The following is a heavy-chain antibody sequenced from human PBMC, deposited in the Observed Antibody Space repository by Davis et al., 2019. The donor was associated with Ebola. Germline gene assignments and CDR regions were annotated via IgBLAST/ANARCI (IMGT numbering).Heavy chain of an antibody. Sequence: GESLKISCAASGFTFSGSAMHWVRQASGKGLEWVGRIRSKANSYATAYAASVKGRFTISRDDSKNTLYLQMNSLRAEDTAVYYCAKDRQWLVGYGMDVWGQGTTVTVSS. CDR3: AKDRQWLVGYGMDV. D-gene: IGHD6-19*01. CDR2: IRSKANSYAT. V-gene: IGHV3-73*01. CDR1: GFTFSGSA. J-gene: IGHJ6*02.